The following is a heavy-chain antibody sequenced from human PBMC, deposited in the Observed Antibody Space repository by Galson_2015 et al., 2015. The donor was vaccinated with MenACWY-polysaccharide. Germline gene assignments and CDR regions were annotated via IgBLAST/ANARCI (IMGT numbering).Heavy chain of an antibody. J-gene: IGHJ4*02. CDR2: INSDGSST. V-gene: IGHV3-74*01. CDR3: ARNVLPYTGAAIPDY. CDR1: GFTFSSYW. Sequence: SLRLSCAASGFTFSSYWMHWVRQAPGKGLVWVSRINSDGSSTGYADSVKGRLTISRDNAENTLYLQMNSLRADDTAVYYCARNVLPYTGAAIPDYWGQGPLVTVAS. D-gene: IGHD2-8*02.